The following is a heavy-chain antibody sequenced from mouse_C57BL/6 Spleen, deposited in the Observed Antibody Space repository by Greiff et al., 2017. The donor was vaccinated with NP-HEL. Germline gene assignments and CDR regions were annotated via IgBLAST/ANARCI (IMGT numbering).Heavy chain of an antibody. CDR2: ISYDGSN. J-gene: IGHJ4*01. CDR3: ARHYGYDNYYAMDY. V-gene: IGHV3-6*01. D-gene: IGHD2-2*01. CDR1: GYSITRGYY. Sequence: EVKLQESGPGLVKPSQSLSLTCSVTGYSITRGYYWNWIRQFPGNNLEWMGYISYDGSNNYNPSLKNRISITRDTSKNQFFLKLNSVTTEDTATYYCARHYGYDNYYAMDYWGQGTSVTVSS.